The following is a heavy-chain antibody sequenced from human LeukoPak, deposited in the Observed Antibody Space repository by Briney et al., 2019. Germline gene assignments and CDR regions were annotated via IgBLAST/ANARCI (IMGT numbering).Heavy chain of an antibody. Sequence: SETLSLTCAVYGGSFSGYYWSWIRQPPGKGLEWIGEINHSGSTNYNPSLKSRVTISVDTSKNQFSLKLSSVTAADTAVYYCARGAEYYYDSSGYYPWDYWGQGTLVTVSS. J-gene: IGHJ4*02. D-gene: IGHD3-22*01. CDR1: GGSFSGYY. V-gene: IGHV4-34*01. CDR3: ARGAEYYYDSSGYYPWDY. CDR2: INHSGST.